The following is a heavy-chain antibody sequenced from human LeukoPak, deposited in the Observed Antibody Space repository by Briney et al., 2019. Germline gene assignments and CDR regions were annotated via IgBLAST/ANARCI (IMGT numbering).Heavy chain of an antibody. V-gene: IGHV4-39*07. J-gene: IGHJ6*03. CDR1: GGSISSSSYY. D-gene: IGHD6-19*01. CDR2: IYYSGST. Sequence: SETLSLTCTVSGGSISSSSYYWGWIRQPPGKGLEWIGSIYYSGSTYYNPSLKSRVTISVDTSKNQFSLKLSSVTAADTAVYYCARFPLGYSSGRPRILTYYYYMDVWGKGTTVTVSS. CDR3: ARFPLGYSSGRPRILTYYYYMDV.